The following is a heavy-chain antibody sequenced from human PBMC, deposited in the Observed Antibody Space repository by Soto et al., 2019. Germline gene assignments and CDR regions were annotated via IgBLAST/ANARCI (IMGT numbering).Heavy chain of an antibody. V-gene: IGHV4-4*02. J-gene: IGHJ4*02. CDR2: VYRTGST. CDR3: ASARATIAAAAIFDC. D-gene: IGHD6-13*01. Sequence: QVQLQESGPGLVKPSGTLSLTCAVSGGSISTSNWWSWVRQPPGKGLEWIGEVYRTGSTNYNPSPEGRLTISVDKPKNPLSLKLTSVTAAHPAVYYCASARATIAAAAIFDCWGQGTLVTVSS. CDR1: GGSISTSNW.